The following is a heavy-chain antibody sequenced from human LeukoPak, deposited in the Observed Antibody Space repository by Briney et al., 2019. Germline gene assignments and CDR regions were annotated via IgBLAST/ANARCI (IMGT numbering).Heavy chain of an antibody. J-gene: IGHJ4*02. CDR2: IVPVFGTV. CDR1: GGTFSNYG. V-gene: IGHV1-69*01. Sequence: GCSVKVSCKAPGGTFSNYGFSWVRQAPEQGLEWMGGIVPVFGTVSYAQKFQDRVTITAGDFTTTAYMELSSLRSEDTAVYYCARWAGTCTIASCYTPLDYWGQGTLVTVST. CDR3: ARWAGTCTIASCYTPLDY. D-gene: IGHD2-2*02.